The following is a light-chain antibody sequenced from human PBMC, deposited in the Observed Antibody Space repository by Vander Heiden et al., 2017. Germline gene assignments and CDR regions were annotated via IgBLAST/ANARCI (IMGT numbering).Light chain of an antibody. V-gene: IGKV2-28*01. CDR2: WGS. CDR1: QSLLYNNGNNY. Sequence: DIVMPQSPPSLPVPPGEPAPISRTTSQSLLYNNGNNYLDWYLQKPGQSPQLLIYWGSSRASGVPDRFSGSGSGTYFTLKISRVEAEDVGVYYCMQSIDSPRITFGQGTRLEIK. CDR3: MQSIDSPRIT. J-gene: IGKJ5*01.